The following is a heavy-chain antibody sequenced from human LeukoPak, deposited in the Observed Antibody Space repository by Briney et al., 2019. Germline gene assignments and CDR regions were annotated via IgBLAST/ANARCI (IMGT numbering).Heavy chain of an antibody. D-gene: IGHD3-10*01. Sequence: GASVTVSCKASGYTFTSYAMHLVRQAPGQRLEWKGWINAGNGNTKYSQKFQGRVTITRDTSASTAYMELSSLRSEDTAVYYCARERYYGSGSYSYYYYYGMDVWGKGTTVTVSS. CDR1: GYTFTSYA. CDR2: INAGNGNT. V-gene: IGHV1-3*01. CDR3: ARERYYGSGSYSYYYYYGMDV. J-gene: IGHJ6*04.